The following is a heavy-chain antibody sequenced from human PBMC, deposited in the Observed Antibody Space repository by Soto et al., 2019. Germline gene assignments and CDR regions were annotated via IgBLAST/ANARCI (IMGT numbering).Heavy chain of an antibody. CDR2: IYYSGST. V-gene: IGHV4-39*01. CDR3: ARHYSSGSRNWFDP. Sequence: PSETLSVTCSVSGGSINSSIYFWGWVRHPPGKGLEWIGSIYYSGSTYYNPSLRSRVTISVDTSKNQFSLKLSSVTAADTAVFYCARHYSSGSRNWFDPWGQGTLVTVSS. D-gene: IGHD6-19*01. CDR1: GGSINSSIYF. J-gene: IGHJ5*02.